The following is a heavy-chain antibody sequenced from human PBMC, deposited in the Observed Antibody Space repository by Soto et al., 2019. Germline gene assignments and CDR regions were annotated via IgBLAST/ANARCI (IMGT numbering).Heavy chain of an antibody. D-gene: IGHD3-3*01. CDR3: ARDYYDFWSGFPTFDY. Sequence: SETLSLTCTVSGGSITSDTYSWSWIRQPPGKGLEWIGYVYHSGSTFYNPSLKSRVTLSIDRSKNQFSLNLISVTAEDTAVYYCARDYYDFWSGFPTFDYWGQGTLVTVSS. CDR2: VYHSGST. V-gene: IGHV4-30-2*01. CDR1: GGSITSDTYS. J-gene: IGHJ4*02.